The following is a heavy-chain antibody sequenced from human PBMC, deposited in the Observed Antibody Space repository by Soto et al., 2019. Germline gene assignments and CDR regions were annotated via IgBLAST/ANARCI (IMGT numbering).Heavy chain of an antibody. J-gene: IGHJ5*02. Sequence: QVQLQESGPGLVKPSQTLSLTCTVSGGSISTGGYYWSWIRQHPGKGLEWIGYIYYSGSTYYNPSLKSRVTISLDTSKNQFSQKLSSVTAADTAVYFCAREDRGVVVTWGQGTLVTVSS. D-gene: IGHD3-22*01. CDR2: IYYSGST. V-gene: IGHV4-31*03. CDR1: GGSISTGGYY. CDR3: AREDRGVVVT.